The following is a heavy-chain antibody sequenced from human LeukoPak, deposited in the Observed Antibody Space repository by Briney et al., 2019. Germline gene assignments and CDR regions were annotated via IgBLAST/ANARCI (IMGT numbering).Heavy chain of an antibody. V-gene: IGHV1-2*02. CDR2: INPNSGGT. J-gene: IGHJ4*02. CDR1: GYTFTGYY. Sequence: ASVKVSCKASGYTFTGYYIHWVRQAPGQGLEWMGWINPNSGGTNYAQRFQGRVTMTRDTSISTAYMELSRLRSDDTAVYYCARNSEWLVYYFDYWGQGTLVTVSS. D-gene: IGHD6-19*01. CDR3: ARNSEWLVYYFDY.